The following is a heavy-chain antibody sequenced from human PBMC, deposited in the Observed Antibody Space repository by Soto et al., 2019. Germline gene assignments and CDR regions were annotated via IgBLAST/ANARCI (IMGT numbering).Heavy chain of an antibody. V-gene: IGHV3-21*01. Sequence: GGSLRLSCTVSGFAFNNYGISWVRQAPGKGLEWVSSISKSDYTYYSDSVKGRFTISRDNAKNSVSLQMNTLRVEDTAVYYCAREDSIIIPAVSDFWGQGTLVTVSS. CDR2: ISKSDYT. CDR1: GFAFNNYG. CDR3: AREDSIIIPAVSDF. J-gene: IGHJ4*02. D-gene: IGHD2-2*01.